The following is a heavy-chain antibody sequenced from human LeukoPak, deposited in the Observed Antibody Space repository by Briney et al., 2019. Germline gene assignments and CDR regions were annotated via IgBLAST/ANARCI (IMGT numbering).Heavy chain of an antibody. J-gene: IGHJ4*02. CDR1: GFTFSSYS. V-gene: IGHV3-48*01. CDR2: ISSSSTI. D-gene: IGHD4-23*01. Sequence: GGSLRLSCAASGFTFSSYSMNWVRQAPGKGLEWVSYISSSSTIYYADSVKGRFTISRDNAKNSLYLQMNSLRAEDTAVYYCARDPRALYTVVTHFDYWGQGTLVTVSS. CDR3: ARDPRALYTVVTHFDY.